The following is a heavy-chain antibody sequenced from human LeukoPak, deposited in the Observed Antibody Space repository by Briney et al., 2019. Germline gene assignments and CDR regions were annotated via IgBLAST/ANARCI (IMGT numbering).Heavy chain of an antibody. CDR1: GYTFTGYY. CDR3: ARAGLGRWLQD. Sequence: SVKVSCKASGYTFTGYYMHWVRQAPGQGLEWMGGIIPIFGTANYAQKFQGRVTITTDESTSTAYMELSSLRSEDTAVYYCARAGLGRWLQDWGQGTLVTVSS. CDR2: IIPIFGTA. J-gene: IGHJ4*02. D-gene: IGHD5-24*01. V-gene: IGHV1-69*05.